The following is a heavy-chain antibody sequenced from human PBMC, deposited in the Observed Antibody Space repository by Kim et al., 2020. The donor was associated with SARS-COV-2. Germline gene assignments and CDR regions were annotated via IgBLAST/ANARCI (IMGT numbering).Heavy chain of an antibody. Sequence: SETLSLTCAVYGGSFSGYYWSWIRQPPGKGLEWIGEINHSGSTNYNPSLKSRVTISVDTSKNQFSLKLSSVTAADTAVYYCASGQRITMVRGVRNWFDPWGQGTLVTVSS. CDR3: ASGQRITMVRGVRNWFDP. CDR1: GGSFSGYY. V-gene: IGHV4-34*01. D-gene: IGHD3-10*01. CDR2: INHSGST. J-gene: IGHJ5*02.